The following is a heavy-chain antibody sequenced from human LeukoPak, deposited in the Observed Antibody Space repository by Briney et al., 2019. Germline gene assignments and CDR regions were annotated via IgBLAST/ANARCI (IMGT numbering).Heavy chain of an antibody. V-gene: IGHV4-59*08. CDR3: ARRVYDFWSGYLDY. D-gene: IGHD3-3*01. CDR1: GGSISSYY. J-gene: IGHJ4*02. CDR2: IYYSGST. Sequence: PSETLSPTCTVSGGSISSYYWSWIRQPPGKGLEWIGYIYYSGSTNYNPSLKSRVTISVDTSKNQFSLKLSSVTAADTAVYYCARRVYDFWSGYLDYWGQGTLVTVSS.